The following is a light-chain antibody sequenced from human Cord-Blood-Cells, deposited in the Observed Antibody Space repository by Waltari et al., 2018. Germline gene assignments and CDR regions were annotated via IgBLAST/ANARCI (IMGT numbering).Light chain of an antibody. CDR3: SSYTSSSTYV. Sequence: QSALTQPASVSGSPGQSITIPCTGTSSDVGGYNYVPWYQQHPGKAPKLMIYDVSKGPSGVSNRFSGSKSGNTASLTISGLQAEDEADYYCSSYTSSSTYVFGTGTKVTVL. CDR2: DVS. V-gene: IGLV2-14*01. CDR1: SSDVGGYNY. J-gene: IGLJ1*01.